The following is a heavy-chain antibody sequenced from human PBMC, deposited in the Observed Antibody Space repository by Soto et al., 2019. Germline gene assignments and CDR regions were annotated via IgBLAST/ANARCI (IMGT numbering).Heavy chain of an antibody. CDR2: IYYSGST. Sequence: QLQLQESGPGLVKPSETLSLTCTVSGGSISSSSYYWGWIRQPPGKGLEWIRSIYYSGSTYYNPSLKSRVTISVDTSKNQFSLKLSSVTAADTAVYYCARHFFNSYDILTGYPYYFDYWGQGTLVTVSS. J-gene: IGHJ4*02. V-gene: IGHV4-39*01. D-gene: IGHD3-9*01. CDR3: ARHFFNSYDILTGYPYYFDY. CDR1: GGSISSSSYY.